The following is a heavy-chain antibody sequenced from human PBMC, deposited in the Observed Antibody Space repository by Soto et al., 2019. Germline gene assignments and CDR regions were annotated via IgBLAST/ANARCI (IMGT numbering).Heavy chain of an antibody. V-gene: IGHV4-59*01. CDR3: AKDSGYNYGYFRWFDP. Sequence: QVHLQESGPRLVKPSETLSLTCTVSGGSISNYYWSWIRQPPGRGLEWIGHIFYSGSTNYNPALKSRVPKSVDTSKSQLPLKLSSVTAADTAVYYCAKDSGYNYGYFRWFDPWGQGTLVTVSS. CDR1: GGSISNYY. CDR2: IFYSGST. J-gene: IGHJ5*02. D-gene: IGHD5-18*01.